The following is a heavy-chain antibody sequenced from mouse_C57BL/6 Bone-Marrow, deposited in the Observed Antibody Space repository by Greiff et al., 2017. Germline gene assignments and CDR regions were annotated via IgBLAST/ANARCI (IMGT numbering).Heavy chain of an antibody. CDR3: TREGDGSLLYWYFDV. D-gene: IGHD1-1*01. Sequence: VQLQQSGTVLARPGASVKMSCKTSGYTFTSYWMHWVKQRPGQGLEWIGAIYPGNSDTSYNQKFKGKAKLTAVTSASTAYMELSSLTNEASAVYYCTREGDGSLLYWYFDVWGTGTTVTVSS. J-gene: IGHJ1*03. V-gene: IGHV1-5*01. CDR2: IYPGNSDT. CDR1: GYTFTSYW.